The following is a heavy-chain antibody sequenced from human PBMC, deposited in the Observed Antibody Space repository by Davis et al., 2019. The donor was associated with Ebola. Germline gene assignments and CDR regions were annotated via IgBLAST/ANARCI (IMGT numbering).Heavy chain of an antibody. J-gene: IGHJ4*02. D-gene: IGHD1-26*01. CDR1: GFTFSSSA. CDR3: AKAGHCGNYCSFDS. Sequence: GGSLRLSCAASGFTFSSSAMSWGRQAPGKGLEWVSSIGGSGGSIYYADSVKGRFTISRDNPKNTLYLQMNSLRAEDTAVYYCAKAGHCGNYCSFDSWGQGTLVTVSS. CDR2: IGGSGGSI. V-gene: IGHV3-23*01.